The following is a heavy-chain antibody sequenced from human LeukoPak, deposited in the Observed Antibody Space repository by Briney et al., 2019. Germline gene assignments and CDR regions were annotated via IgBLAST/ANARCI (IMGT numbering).Heavy chain of an antibody. D-gene: IGHD3-16*01. J-gene: IGHJ6*02. V-gene: IGHV3-7*03. CDR2: INHNGNVN. CDR3: ARGGGLDV. CDR1: GFTFSSYW. Sequence: GSLRLSCAASGFTFSSYWMNWARQAPGKGLEWVASINHNGNVNYYVDSVKGRFTLSRDNAKNSLYLQMSNLRAEDTAVYFCARGGGLDVWGQGATVTVSS.